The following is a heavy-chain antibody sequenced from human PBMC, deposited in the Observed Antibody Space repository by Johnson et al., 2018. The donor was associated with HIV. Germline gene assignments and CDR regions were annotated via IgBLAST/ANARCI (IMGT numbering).Heavy chain of an antibody. CDR3: ARAQLIFPKNAFDF. CDR1: GFTFSSFW. V-gene: IGHV3-7*01. D-gene: IGHD3-3*02. J-gene: IGHJ3*01. Sequence: EVQLVESGGGLVQPGGYLTLSCVASGFTFSSFWMTWVRQAPGKGLEWVANIKLDGSDKYYVDSVKGRFTISRDNTKNSGYLLMNSLRVEDTALYYCARAQLIFPKNAFDFWGQGTMVTVSS. CDR2: IKLDGSDK.